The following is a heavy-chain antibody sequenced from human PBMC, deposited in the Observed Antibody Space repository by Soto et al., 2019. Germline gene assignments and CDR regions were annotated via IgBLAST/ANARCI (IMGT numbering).Heavy chain of an antibody. CDR1: GYTFTSYG. J-gene: IGHJ4*02. Sequence: ASVKVSCKASGYTFTSYGISWVRQAPGQGLEWMGWISAYNGNTNYAQKLQGRVTMTTDTSTSTAYMELRSLRSDDTAVYYCAFSRDHYYDSSGWFDYWGQGTLVTVSS. CDR3: AFSRDHYYDSSGWFDY. D-gene: IGHD3-22*01. V-gene: IGHV1-18*04. CDR2: ISAYNGNT.